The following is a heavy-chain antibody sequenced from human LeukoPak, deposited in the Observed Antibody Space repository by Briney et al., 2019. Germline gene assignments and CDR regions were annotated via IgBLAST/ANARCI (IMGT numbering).Heavy chain of an antibody. CDR2: ISYDGSNK. J-gene: IGHJ4*02. CDR1: GFTFSSYA. D-gene: IGHD6-19*01. Sequence: GSLRLSCAASGFTFSSYAMHWVRQAPGKGLEWVAVISYDGSNKYYADSVKGRFTISRDNSKNTLYLQMNSLRAEDTAVYYCARDQGQWLAHRGLDYWGQGTLVTVSS. CDR3: ARDQGQWLAHRGLDY. V-gene: IGHV3-30*04.